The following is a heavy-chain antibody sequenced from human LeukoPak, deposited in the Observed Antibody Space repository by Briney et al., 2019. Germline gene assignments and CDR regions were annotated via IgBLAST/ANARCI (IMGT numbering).Heavy chain of an antibody. V-gene: IGHV3-9*03. CDR3: AKGSNIVVVPDYFDC. D-gene: IGHD2-2*01. J-gene: IGHJ4*02. CDR2: ISWNSGSI. Sequence: PGGSLRLSCAASGFTFDDYAMHWVRQAPGKGLEWVSGISWNSGSIGYADSVKGRFTISRDNAKNSLYLQMNSLRAEDMALYYCAKGSNIVVVPDYFDCWGQGTLVTVSS. CDR1: GFTFDDYA.